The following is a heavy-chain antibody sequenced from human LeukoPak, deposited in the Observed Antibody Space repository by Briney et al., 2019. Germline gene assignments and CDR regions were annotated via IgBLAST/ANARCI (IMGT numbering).Heavy chain of an antibody. V-gene: IGHV3-30-3*01. D-gene: IGHD3-22*01. J-gene: IGHJ3*02. CDR2: ISYDGTNK. CDR3: ARDDSSGYYSLWGGFDI. CDR1: GFTFSSYA. Sequence: PGGSLRLSGAASGFTFSSYAMPWVRQAPGKGLEWVAVISYDGTNKYYADSVRGRFTISRDNSKNTLYLQMNSLRAEDTAVYYCARDDSSGYYSLWGGFDIWGQGTMVTVSS.